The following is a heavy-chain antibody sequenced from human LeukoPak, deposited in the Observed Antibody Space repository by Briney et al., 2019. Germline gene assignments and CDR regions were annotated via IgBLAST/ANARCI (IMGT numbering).Heavy chain of an antibody. CDR1: GYTFSGYY. J-gene: IGHJ4*02. CDR2: IHPKSGDT. D-gene: IGHD5-18*01. V-gene: IGHV1-2*02. CDR3: SRGSGISYGGIDY. Sequence: ASVKVSCKASGYTFSGYYLHWLRQAPGQGLEWMGWIHPKSGDTKYAPKFLGRVTLTRDTSATIVYMDLTWLTSDDTAVYYCSRGSGISYGGIDYWGQGTLVTVSS.